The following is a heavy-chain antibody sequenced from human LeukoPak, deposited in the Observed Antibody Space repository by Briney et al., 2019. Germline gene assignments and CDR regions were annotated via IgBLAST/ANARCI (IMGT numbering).Heavy chain of an antibody. V-gene: IGHV4-39*01. Sequence: SETLSLTCTVSGGSISSSSYYWGWIRQPPGKGLEWIGGIYYSGSTYYNPSLKSRVTISVDTSKNQFSLKLSSVTAADTAVYYCARRGITGTNYFDYWGQGTLVTVSS. CDR3: ARRGITGTNYFDY. J-gene: IGHJ4*02. D-gene: IGHD1-20*01. CDR2: IYYSGST. CDR1: GGSISSSSYY.